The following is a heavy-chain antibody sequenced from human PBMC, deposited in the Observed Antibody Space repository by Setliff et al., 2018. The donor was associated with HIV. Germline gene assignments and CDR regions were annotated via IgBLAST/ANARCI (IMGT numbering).Heavy chain of an antibody. CDR1: GYTFTTYG. D-gene: IGHD6-19*01. V-gene: IGHV1-18*01. CDR3: ARLGSGWSDSYYYAMDV. CDR2: ISPYIGHT. J-gene: IGHJ6*04. Sequence: ASVKVSCKASGYTFTTYGISWVRQAPGHGLEWMGWISPYIGHTNYAQNFQGRVTMTIDTSTSTAYMELRSLRSDDTAVYFCARLGSGWSDSYYYAMDVWGKGTTVTVS.